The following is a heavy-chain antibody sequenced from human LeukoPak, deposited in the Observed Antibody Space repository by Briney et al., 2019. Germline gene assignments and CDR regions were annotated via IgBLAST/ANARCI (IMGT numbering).Heavy chain of an antibody. CDR1: GGSISSGGYS. CDR2: IYHSGST. V-gene: IGHV4-30-2*03. Sequence: SQTLSLTCAVSGGSISSGGYSWSWIRQPPGKGLEWIGSIYHSGSTYYNPSLKSRVTISVDTSKNQFSLKLSSVTAADTAVYYCARVGGYSYGSGAFDIWGQGTMVTVSS. CDR3: ARVGGYSYGSGAFDI. J-gene: IGHJ3*02. D-gene: IGHD5-18*01.